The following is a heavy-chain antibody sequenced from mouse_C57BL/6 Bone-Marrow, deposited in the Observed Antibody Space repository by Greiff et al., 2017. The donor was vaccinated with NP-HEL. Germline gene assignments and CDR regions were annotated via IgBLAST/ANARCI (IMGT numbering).Heavy chain of an antibody. Sequence: QVQLQQSGAELVRPGASVTLSCKASGYTFTDYEMHWVKQTPVHGLEWIGAIDPETGGTAYNQKFKGKAILTADKSSSTAYMELRSLTSEDSAVYYCTRGIYDGYSVFAYWGQGTLVTVSA. CDR2: IDPETGGT. V-gene: IGHV1-15*01. CDR3: TRGIYDGYSVFAY. D-gene: IGHD2-3*01. CDR1: GYTFTDYE. J-gene: IGHJ3*01.